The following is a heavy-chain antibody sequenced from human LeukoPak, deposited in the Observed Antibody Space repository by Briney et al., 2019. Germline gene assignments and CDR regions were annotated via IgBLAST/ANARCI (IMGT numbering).Heavy chain of an antibody. D-gene: IGHD6-19*01. CDR1: RFTFTTAW. CDR2: ISSSSSYI. V-gene: IGHV3-21*01. J-gene: IGHJ3*02. CDR3: ARGSSGWRVAFDI. Sequence: GGSLRLSCAASRFTFTTAWMNWVRQAPGKGLEWVSSISSSSSYIYYADSVTGRFTISRDNAKNSLYLQMNSLRAEDTAVYYCARGSSGWRVAFDIWGQGTMVTVSS.